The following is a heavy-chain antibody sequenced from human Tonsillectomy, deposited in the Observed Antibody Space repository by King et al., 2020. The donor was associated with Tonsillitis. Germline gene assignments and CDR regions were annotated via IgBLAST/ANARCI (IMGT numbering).Heavy chain of an antibody. J-gene: IGHJ4*02. V-gene: IGHV1-46*03. CDR1: GYTFTSYY. Sequence: QLVQSGAEVKKPGASVKVSCKASGYTFTSYYMHWVRQAPGQGLEWMGIINPSGGITNYAQKFQGRVTMTRDTSTSTVYMKLSSLTSEDTAVYYCARGSTVTTGRMKYWGQGTLVTVSS. CDR2: INPSGGIT. D-gene: IGHD4-11*01. CDR3: ARGSTVTTGRMKY.